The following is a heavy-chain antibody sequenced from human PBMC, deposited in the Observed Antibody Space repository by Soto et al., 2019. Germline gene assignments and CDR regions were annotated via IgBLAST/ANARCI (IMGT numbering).Heavy chain of an antibody. CDR3: ARYHFGYTWFAP. V-gene: IGHV1-2*02. D-gene: IGHD2-2*01. J-gene: IGHJ5*02. Sequence: ASLKVSCKASGYTFTGYYLHWVRQAPGQGLEWMGWINPNSGGTHYAQKFQVRVTMTRDPSISTAYMELSRLRSDDTAVYYCARYHFGYTWFAPWGQGTLVTVSS. CDR1: GYTFTGYY. CDR2: INPNSGGT.